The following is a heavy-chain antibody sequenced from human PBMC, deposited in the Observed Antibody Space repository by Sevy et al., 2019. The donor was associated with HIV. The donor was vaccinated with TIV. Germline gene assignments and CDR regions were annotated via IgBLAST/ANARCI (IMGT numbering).Heavy chain of an antibody. CDR3: ARANLIETGDGLRYYFDY. V-gene: IGHV4-59*01. D-gene: IGHD7-27*01. CDR1: GGSISSYY. Sequence: SETLSLTCTVSGGSISSYYWSWIRQPPGKGLEWIGYIYYSGSTNYNPSLKSRFTISVDTSKNQFSLKLSSVTAADTAVYYCARANLIETGDGLRYYFDYWGQGTLVTVSS. J-gene: IGHJ4*02. CDR2: IYYSGST.